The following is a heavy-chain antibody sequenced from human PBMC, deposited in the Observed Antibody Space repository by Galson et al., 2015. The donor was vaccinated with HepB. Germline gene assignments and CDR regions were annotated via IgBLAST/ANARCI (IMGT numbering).Heavy chain of an antibody. CDR1: GFTFSSYS. V-gene: IGHV3-30*18. CDR3: AKDQYSSSSGGFDP. J-gene: IGHJ5*02. CDR2: ISYDGSNK. D-gene: IGHD6-6*01. Sequence: SLRLSCAASGFTFSSYSMNWVRQAPGKGLEWVAFISYDGSNKYHADSVKGRFTISRDNSKNTLYLQMNSLTAEDTAVYYCAKDQYSSSSGGFDPWGQGTLVTISS.